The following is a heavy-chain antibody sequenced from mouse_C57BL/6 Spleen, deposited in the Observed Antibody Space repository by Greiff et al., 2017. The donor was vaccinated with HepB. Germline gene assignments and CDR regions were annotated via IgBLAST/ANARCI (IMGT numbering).Heavy chain of an antibody. V-gene: IGHV1-42*01. CDR3: AREGDYGSSYGYFDV. J-gene: IGHJ1*03. D-gene: IGHD1-1*01. CDR1: GYSFTGYY. CDR2: INPSTGGT. Sequence: VQLQQSGPELVKPGASVKISCKASGYSFTGYYMNWVKQSPEKSLEWIGEINPSTGGTTYNQTFKAKATLTVDKSSSTADLQRKSLTSEDSAVYYCAREGDYGSSYGYFDVWGTGTTVTVSS.